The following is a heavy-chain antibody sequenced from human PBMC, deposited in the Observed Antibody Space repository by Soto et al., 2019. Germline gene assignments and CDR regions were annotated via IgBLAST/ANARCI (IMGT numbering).Heavy chain of an antibody. Sequence: PGGSVRLSCAASGFTFSSYGMNWVRQAPGKGLEWVSAISGSDGTTHYADSVRGRFTISRDNSNNTVFLQMDSLRAEDTAVYYCAKRGPSYCGGDCYPFDYWGQGTLVTVSS. D-gene: IGHD2-21*02. CDR3: AKRGPSYCGGDCYPFDY. CDR1: GFTFSSYG. V-gene: IGHV3-23*01. CDR2: ISGSDGTT. J-gene: IGHJ4*02.